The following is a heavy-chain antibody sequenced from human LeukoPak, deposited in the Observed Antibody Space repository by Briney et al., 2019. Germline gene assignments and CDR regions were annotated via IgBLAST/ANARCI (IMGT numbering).Heavy chain of an antibody. CDR1: GFTFSTYA. D-gene: IGHD3-3*01. J-gene: IGHJ4*02. CDR2: IGGSGDGI. Sequence: QSGGSLRLSCVASGFTFSTYAMSWVRQAPGKGLEWVSAIGGSGDGIYYADSVRGRFTISRDNSKNTLYLQMNSLRAEDTAAYYCAKDSFDFWSGYYTGIPFNFDYWGQGTLVTVSS. CDR3: AKDSFDFWSGYYTGIPFNFDY. V-gene: IGHV3-23*01.